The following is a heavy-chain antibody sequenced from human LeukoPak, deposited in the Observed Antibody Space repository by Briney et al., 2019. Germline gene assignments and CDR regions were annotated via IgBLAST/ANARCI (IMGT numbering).Heavy chain of an antibody. CDR3: AREQEAYCGGDCPSAFDI. CDR1: GFTFSSHG. V-gene: IGHV3-30*03. Sequence: PGGSLRLSCAASGFTFSSHGMDWVRQAPGKGLEWVAVISYDGSNKYYADSVKGRFTISRDNSKNTLYLQMNSLRAEDTAVYYCAREQEAYCGGDCPSAFDIWGQGTMVTVSS. CDR2: ISYDGSNK. D-gene: IGHD2-21*02. J-gene: IGHJ3*02.